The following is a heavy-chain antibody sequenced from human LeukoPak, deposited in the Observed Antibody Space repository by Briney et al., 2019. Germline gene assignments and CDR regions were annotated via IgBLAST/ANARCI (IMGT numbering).Heavy chain of an antibody. CDR2: ISGSGGST. CDR3: ANCRYFDWLDY. CDR1: GFTFSSYG. V-gene: IGHV3-23*01. D-gene: IGHD3-9*01. Sequence: GGSLRLSCAASGFTFSSYGMSWVRQAPGKGLEWVSAISGSGGSTYYADSVKGRFTISRDNSKNTLYLQMNSLRAEDTAVYYCANCRYFDWLDYWGQGTLVTVSS. J-gene: IGHJ4*02.